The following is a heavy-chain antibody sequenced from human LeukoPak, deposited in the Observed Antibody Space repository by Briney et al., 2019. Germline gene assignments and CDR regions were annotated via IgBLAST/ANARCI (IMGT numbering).Heavy chain of an antibody. CDR1: GFTFNTFN. J-gene: IGHJ4*02. V-gene: IGHV3-21*01. D-gene: IGHD3-9*01. CDR3: ARGHYDVLAASYKWTPDY. CDR2: ITSGGDYI. Sequence: GGSLRLSCAASGFTFNTFNMNWVRQAPGKGLERVSSITSGGDYIYYADSVKGRLTTSRDNAKNSLSLQLNSLRVEDTAVYYCARGHYDVLAASYKWTPDYWGQGTLVTVSS.